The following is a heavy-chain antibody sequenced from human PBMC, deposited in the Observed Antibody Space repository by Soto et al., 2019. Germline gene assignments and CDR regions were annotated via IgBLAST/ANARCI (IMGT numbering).Heavy chain of an antibody. J-gene: IGHJ3*02. Sequence: PSETLSLTCAVSGGSISSGGYSWSWIRQPPGKGLEWIGYIYHSGSTYYNPSLKSRVTISVDRSKNQFSLKLSSVTAADTAVYYCARGEYYYGSGSISRGAFDIWGQGTMVTV. CDR2: IYHSGST. V-gene: IGHV4-30-2*01. CDR1: GGSISSGGYS. CDR3: ARGEYYYGSGSISRGAFDI. D-gene: IGHD3-10*01.